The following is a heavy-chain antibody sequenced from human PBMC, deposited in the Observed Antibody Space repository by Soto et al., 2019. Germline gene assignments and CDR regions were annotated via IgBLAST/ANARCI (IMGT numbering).Heavy chain of an antibody. CDR1: GGSVSSGSYY. CDR2: IYYSGTT. J-gene: IGHJ6*02. V-gene: IGHV4-61*01. Sequence: SETLSLTCTVSGGSVSSGSYYWSWIRQPPGKGLEWIGYIYYSGTTNYNPSLKSRATISADTSKNQFSLKLSSVTAADMAVYYCARDHYYDSSGYQGYYGLDVWGQGTTVTVSS. D-gene: IGHD3-22*01. CDR3: ARDHYYDSSGYQGYYGLDV.